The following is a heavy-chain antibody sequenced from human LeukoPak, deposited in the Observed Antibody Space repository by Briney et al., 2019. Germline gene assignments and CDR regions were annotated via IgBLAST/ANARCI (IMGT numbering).Heavy chain of an antibody. J-gene: IGHJ3*02. CDR2: IYTSGST. V-gene: IGHV4-4*07. CDR1: GGSISSYY. D-gene: IGHD2-2*01. Sequence: SETLSLTCTVSGGSISSYYWGWIRQPAGKGLEWIGRIYTSGSTNYNPSLKSRVTMSVDTSKNQFSLKLSSVTAADTAVYYCARDVLDLKGRVPAAGWGADDAFDIWGQGTMVTVSS. CDR3: ARDVLDLKGRVPAAGWGADDAFDI.